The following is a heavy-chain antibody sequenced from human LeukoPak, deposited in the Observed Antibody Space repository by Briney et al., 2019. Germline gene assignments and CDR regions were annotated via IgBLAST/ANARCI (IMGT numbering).Heavy chain of an antibody. CDR2: ISGSGGST. CDR1: GFTFNSYV. J-gene: IGHJ4*02. D-gene: IGHD2-15*01. V-gene: IGHV3-23*01. Sequence: GGSLRLSCSASGFTFNSYVMHWVRQAPGKGLEWVSAISGSGGSTYYADSVKGRFTISRANFKNTLYLQMNSLRAEDTAVYYCAKDHSKKVVVAATSLDYWGQGILVTVSS. CDR3: AKDHSKKVVVAATSLDY.